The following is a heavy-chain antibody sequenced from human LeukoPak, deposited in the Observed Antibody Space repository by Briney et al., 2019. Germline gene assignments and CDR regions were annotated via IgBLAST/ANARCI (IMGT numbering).Heavy chain of an antibody. Sequence: PGGSLRLSCAASGFTFSSYGMHWVRQAPGKGLEWVAVIWYDGSNKYYADSVKGRFTISRDNSKNTLYLQMNSLRAEDTAVYYRARASGWSRWFDPWGQGTLVTVSS. J-gene: IGHJ5*02. CDR3: ARASGWSRWFDP. D-gene: IGHD6-19*01. CDR2: IWYDGSNK. V-gene: IGHV3-33*01. CDR1: GFTFSSYG.